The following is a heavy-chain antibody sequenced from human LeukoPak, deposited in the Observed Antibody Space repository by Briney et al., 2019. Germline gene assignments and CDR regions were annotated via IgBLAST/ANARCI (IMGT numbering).Heavy chain of an antibody. Sequence: PGRSLRLSCAASGFTFSSYAMHWVRQVPGKGLEWVAVISYDGSNKYYADSVKGRFTISRDNSKNTLYLQMNSLRAEDTAVYYCARGDGDILTGYSHYFDYWGQGTLVTVSS. CDR3: ARGDGDILTGYSHYFDY. J-gene: IGHJ4*02. V-gene: IGHV3-30-3*01. D-gene: IGHD3-9*01. CDR1: GFTFSSYA. CDR2: ISYDGSNK.